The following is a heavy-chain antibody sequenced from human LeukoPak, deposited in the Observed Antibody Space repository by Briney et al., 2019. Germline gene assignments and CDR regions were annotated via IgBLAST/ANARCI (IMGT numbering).Heavy chain of an antibody. Sequence: PGESLKISCKGSGYSFTSYWIGWVRQMPGKGLEWMGIIYPGDSDTRYSPSFQGQVTISADKSISTAYLQWSSLKASDTAMYYCARTEIAAAGFSLNAEYFQHWGQGTLVTVSS. CDR1: GYSFTSYW. J-gene: IGHJ1*01. CDR3: ARTEIAAAGFSLNAEYFQH. D-gene: IGHD6-13*01. V-gene: IGHV5-51*01. CDR2: IYPGDSDT.